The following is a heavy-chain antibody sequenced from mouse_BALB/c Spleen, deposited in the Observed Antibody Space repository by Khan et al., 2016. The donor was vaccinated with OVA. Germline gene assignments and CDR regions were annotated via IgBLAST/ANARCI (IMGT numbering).Heavy chain of an antibody. V-gene: IGHV1-77*01. D-gene: IGHD2-10*02. CDR1: GYTFTDYF. CDR3: GGEGGGGGMFDY. CDR2: IYPGSDST. Sequence: QVQLQQSGPELVKPGASVKMSCKASGYTFTDYFITWVRQRTGQGLEWIGEIYPGSDSTSYNEKFKGKATLTADKSSNTAYMQFSSLTSEDSAVYFWGGEGGGGGMFDYWGQGTTLTVSS. J-gene: IGHJ2*01.